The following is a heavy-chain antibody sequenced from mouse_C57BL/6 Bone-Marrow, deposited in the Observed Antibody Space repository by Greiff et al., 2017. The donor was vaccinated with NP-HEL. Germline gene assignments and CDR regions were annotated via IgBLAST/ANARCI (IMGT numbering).Heavy chain of an antibody. CDR3: ARLGSSFYWYFDV. J-gene: IGHJ1*03. CDR2: IDPSDSET. Sequence: QVQLQQSGAELVRPGSSVKLSCKASGYTFTSYWMHWVKQRPIQGLEWIGNIDPSDSETHYNQKFKDKATLTVDKSSSTAYMQLSSLTSEDSAVYYCARLGSSFYWYFDVWGTGTTVTVSS. CDR1: GYTFTSYW. V-gene: IGHV1-52*01. D-gene: IGHD1-1*01.